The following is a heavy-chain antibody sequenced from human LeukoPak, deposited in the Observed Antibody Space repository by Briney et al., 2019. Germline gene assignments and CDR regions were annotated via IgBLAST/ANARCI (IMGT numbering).Heavy chain of an antibody. J-gene: IGHJ4*02. D-gene: IGHD6-13*01. V-gene: IGHV3-66*01. Sequence: GGSLRLPCAASGFIVSSNYMSWVRQAPGKGLEWVSVIYNGGITYADSVKGRFTISRDSSENTVYLQMNSLRAEDTAVYYCARDLGYSSDYWGQGTLVTVSS. CDR3: ARDLGYSSDY. CDR1: GFIVSSNY. CDR2: IYNGGIT.